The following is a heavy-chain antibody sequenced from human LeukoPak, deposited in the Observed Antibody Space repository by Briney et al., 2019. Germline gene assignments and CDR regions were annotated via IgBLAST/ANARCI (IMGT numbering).Heavy chain of an antibody. V-gene: IGHV3-21*01. D-gene: IGHD3-9*01. CDR1: GFTFSSYT. Sequence: PEGSLRLSCAASGFTFSSYTMNWILQARGKGLEWVSSISGSSSFTYYAESVKGRFTNSRDNAKNSLYLQMNSLRAEDTALYYCARDSEAYYDILTGYYGGNWFDPWGQGTLVTVSS. CDR2: ISGSSSFT. CDR3: ARDSEAYYDILTGYYGGNWFDP. J-gene: IGHJ5*02.